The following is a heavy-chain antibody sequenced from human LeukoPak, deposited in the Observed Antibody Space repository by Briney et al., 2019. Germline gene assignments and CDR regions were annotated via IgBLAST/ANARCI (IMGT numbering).Heavy chain of an antibody. Sequence: PGGSLRLSCVASGFTFSSYAMSWVRQAPGKGLEWVSAISGSGGSTYYADSVKGRFTISRDNSKNTLYLQMNSLRAEDTAVYYCAKDKVVVTAIFDYWGQGTLVTVSS. CDR2: ISGSGGST. CDR1: GFTFSSYA. V-gene: IGHV3-23*01. J-gene: IGHJ4*02. CDR3: AKDKVVVTAIFDY. D-gene: IGHD2-21*02.